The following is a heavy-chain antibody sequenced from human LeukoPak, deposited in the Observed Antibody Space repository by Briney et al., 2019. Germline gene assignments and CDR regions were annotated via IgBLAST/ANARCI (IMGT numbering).Heavy chain of an antibody. V-gene: IGHV4-39*01. Sequence: SETLSLTCTVSGGSISSSSYYWGWIRQPPGKGLEWIGSIYYSGSTYYNPSLKSRVTISVDTPKNQFSLKLSSVTAADTAVYYCARLRSGGWYEGGYFGYWGQGTLVTVSS. CDR1: GGSISSSSYY. CDR3: ARLRSGGWYEGGYFGY. CDR2: IYYSGST. J-gene: IGHJ4*02. D-gene: IGHD6-19*01.